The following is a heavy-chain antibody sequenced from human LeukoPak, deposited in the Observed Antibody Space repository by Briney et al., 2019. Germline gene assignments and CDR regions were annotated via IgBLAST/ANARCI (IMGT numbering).Heavy chain of an antibody. V-gene: IGHV3-48*04. CDR3: VALVSSFDY. CDR1: GFTFSSYR. CDR2: ISSDSSTL. J-gene: IGHJ4*02. Sequence: GGSLRLSCAASGFTFSSYRMNWVRQAPGKGLEWVSYISSDSSTLHYADSVKGRFTISGDNARNSLYLQMNSLRAEDTAGYYCVALVSSFDYWGQGTLVTVSS.